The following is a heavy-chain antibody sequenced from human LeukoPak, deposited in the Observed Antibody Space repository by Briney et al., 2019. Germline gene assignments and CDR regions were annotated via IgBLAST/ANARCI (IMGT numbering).Heavy chain of an antibody. CDR2: IYSAGNT. D-gene: IGHD6-19*01. Sequence: GGSLRLSCVASGFTVSSNYMSWVRQAPGKGLEWVSVIYSAGNTYYADSVKGRFTISRHNSENTLYLHMNSLRVEDTAVYFCARGGTPGYSSGRIDYWGQGALVAVSS. CDR3: ARGGTPGYSSGRIDY. CDR1: GFTVSSNY. J-gene: IGHJ4*02. V-gene: IGHV3-53*04.